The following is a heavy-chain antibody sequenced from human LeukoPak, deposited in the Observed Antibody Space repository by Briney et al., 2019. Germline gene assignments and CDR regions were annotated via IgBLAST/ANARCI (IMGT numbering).Heavy chain of an antibody. J-gene: IGHJ4*02. CDR3: ARSSLRWLRSYFDY. CDR2: ISAYNGNT. Sequence: ASVKVSCKASGYTFTSYGISWVRQAPGQGLEWMGWISAYNGNTNYAQKLQGRVTMTTDTSTSTAYMELRSLRSDDTAVYYCARSSLRWLRSYFDYWAREPWSPSPQ. CDR1: GYTFTSYG. D-gene: IGHD5-12*01. V-gene: IGHV1-18*01.